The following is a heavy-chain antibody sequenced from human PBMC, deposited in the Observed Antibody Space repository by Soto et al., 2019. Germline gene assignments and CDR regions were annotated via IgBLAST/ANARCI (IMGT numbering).Heavy chain of an antibody. CDR3: TTGDLWSGFSSYYYMDV. V-gene: IGHV3-15*01. CDR2: IKSKTDGGTT. CDR1: GFSFNYAW. J-gene: IGHJ6*03. D-gene: IGHD3-3*01. Sequence: GGSLRLSCAASGFSFNYAWMSWVRQAPGKGLEWVGRIKSKTDGGTTDYAAPVKGRFNISRDDSKTTLYLQMTSLKIEDTAVYYCTTGDLWSGFSSYYYMDVWGKGTTVTVSS.